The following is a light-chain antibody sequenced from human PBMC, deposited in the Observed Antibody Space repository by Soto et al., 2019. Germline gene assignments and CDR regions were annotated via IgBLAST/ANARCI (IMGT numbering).Light chain of an antibody. Sequence: DTVMTQSPDSLAVSLGERATINCKSSQSVLYSPNNKNYLAWYQQKPGQPPKLLVYWASTRESGVPDRFSGSGSGTDFTLTISSLQAEDAAVYYCYQYHSAPQTFGQGTKVEIK. CDR1: QSVLYSPNNKNY. CDR3: YQYHSAPQT. CDR2: WAS. J-gene: IGKJ1*01. V-gene: IGKV4-1*01.